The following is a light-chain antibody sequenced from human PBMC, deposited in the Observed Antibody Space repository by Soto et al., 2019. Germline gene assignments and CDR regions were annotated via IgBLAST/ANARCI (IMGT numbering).Light chain of an antibody. V-gene: IGKV3-11*01. CDR1: QSISSY. Sequence: EIVLTQSPATLSLSPGETATLSCTSSQSISSYLAWYQQKPGQAPSLLIYDASNRATGIPARFSGSGSGTDFTLTISSLEPEDFAVYYCQQRSNWPRTFGQGTKVDIK. J-gene: IGKJ1*01. CDR3: QQRSNWPRT. CDR2: DAS.